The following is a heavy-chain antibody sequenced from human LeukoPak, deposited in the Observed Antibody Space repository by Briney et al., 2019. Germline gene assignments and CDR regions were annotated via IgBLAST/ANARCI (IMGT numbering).Heavy chain of an antibody. V-gene: IGHV3-7*01. J-gene: IGHJ4*02. CDR1: EFTFSNYW. Sequence: GGSLRLSCAASEFTFSNYWMSWVRQAPGKGLERVAHTNQDGSKNYYVDSVRGRFTISRDNAKNSLYLQMNSLRAEDTALYYCATTVAGYPDDYFDYWGQGTLVTVSS. CDR3: ATTVAGYPDDYFDY. CDR2: TNQDGSKN. D-gene: IGHD6-19*01.